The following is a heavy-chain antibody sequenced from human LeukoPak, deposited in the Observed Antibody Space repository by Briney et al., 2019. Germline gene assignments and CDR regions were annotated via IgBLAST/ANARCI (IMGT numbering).Heavy chain of an antibody. D-gene: IGHD2-21*02. J-gene: IGHJ5*02. Sequence: GGSLRLSCAASGFTFSSYGMHWVRQAPGKGLEWVAVISYDGSNKYYADSVKGRFTISRDNSKNTLYLQMNSLRPEDTALYYCARVSERLLPSFKWFDPWGQGTLVTVSS. CDR2: ISYDGSNK. V-gene: IGHV3-30*03. CDR3: ARVSERLLPSFKWFDP. CDR1: GFTFSSYG.